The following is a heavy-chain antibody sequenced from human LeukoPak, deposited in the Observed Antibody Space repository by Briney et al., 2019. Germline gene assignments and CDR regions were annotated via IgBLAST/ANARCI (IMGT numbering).Heavy chain of an antibody. V-gene: IGHV4-59*01. D-gene: IGHD5-12*01. CDR3: ARGGSGYDSFYYYGMDV. J-gene: IGHJ6*02. CDR1: GGSISSYY. Sequence: KPSEPLSLTCTVSGGSISSYYWSWIRQPPGKGLEWIGYIYDSGSTNYNPSLKSRVTISVDTSKNQFSLKLSSVTAADTAVYYCARGGSGYDSFYYYGMDVWGQGTTVTVYS. CDR2: IYDSGST.